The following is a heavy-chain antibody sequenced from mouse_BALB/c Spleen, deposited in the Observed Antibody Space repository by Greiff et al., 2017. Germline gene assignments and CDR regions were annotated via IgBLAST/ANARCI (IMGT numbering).Heavy chain of an antibody. J-gene: IGHJ2*01. CDR2: INPSSGYT. CDR1: GYTFTSYT. D-gene: IGHD2-10*02. Sequence: VKLVESGAELARPGASVKMSCKASGYTFTSYTMHWVKQRPGQGLEWIGYINPSSGYTNYNQKFKDKATLTADKSSSTAYMQLSSLTSEDSAVSYCARGYGNSLYYFDYWGQGTTLTVSS. V-gene: IGHV1-4*01. CDR3: ARGYGNSLYYFDY.